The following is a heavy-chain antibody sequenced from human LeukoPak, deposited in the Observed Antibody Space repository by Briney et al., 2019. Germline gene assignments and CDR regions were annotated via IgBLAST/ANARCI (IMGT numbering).Heavy chain of an antibody. CDR2: IKQDGSEK. CDR1: GFTFSSYW. CDR3: AREAASITMVRGANDY. Sequence: PGGSLRLSCAASGFTFSSYWMSWVRQAPGKGLEWVANIKQDGSEKYYVDSVKGRFTISRDNSKNTLYLQMNSLRAEDTAVYYCAREAASITMVRGANDYWGQGTLVTVSS. D-gene: IGHD3-10*01. V-gene: IGHV3-7*01. J-gene: IGHJ4*02.